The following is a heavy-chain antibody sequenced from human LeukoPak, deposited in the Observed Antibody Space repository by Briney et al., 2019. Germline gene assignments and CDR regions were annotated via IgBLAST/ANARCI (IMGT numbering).Heavy chain of an antibody. J-gene: IGHJ5*02. CDR1: GFTFSSYS. CDR2: ISSRNTI. V-gene: IGHV3-48*01. CDR3: ARVIENA. D-gene: IGHD3-22*01. Sequence: GGSLRLSCAASGFTFSSYSMTWVRQAPGKGLEWVSYISSRNTIYYADSVKGRFTISRDNAQNTLYLQMNSLRAEDTAVYYCARVIENAWGQGTLVTVSS.